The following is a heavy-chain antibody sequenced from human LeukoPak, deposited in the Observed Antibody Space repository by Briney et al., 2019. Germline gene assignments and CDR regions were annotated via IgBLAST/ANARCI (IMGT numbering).Heavy chain of an antibody. J-gene: IGHJ5*02. CDR1: GFTFSDSY. Sequence: PGGSLRLSCAASGFTFSDSYMSWIRQAAGKGLEWVSYISSTSSHTNYADSVKGRFTISRDNAKKSLYLQMNSLRAEDTAVYYCARGSPRWFDPWGQGTLVTVSS. V-gene: IGHV3-11*05. CDR2: ISSTSSHT. CDR3: ARGSPRWFDP.